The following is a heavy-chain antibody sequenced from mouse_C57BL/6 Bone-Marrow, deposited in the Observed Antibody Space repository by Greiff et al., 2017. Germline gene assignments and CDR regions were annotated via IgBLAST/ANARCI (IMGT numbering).Heavy chain of an antibody. Sequence: VQLQQSGAELMKPGASVKLSCKATGYTFTGYWIEWVKQRPGHGLEWIGEILPGSGSTNYNEKFKGKATFTADTSSNTAYMQLSSLTTEDSAIYYCARGEFITTVVAPSRYFDVWGTGTTVTVSS. J-gene: IGHJ1*03. CDR2: ILPGSGST. CDR3: ARGEFITTVVAPSRYFDV. CDR1: GYTFTGYW. D-gene: IGHD1-1*01. V-gene: IGHV1-9*01.